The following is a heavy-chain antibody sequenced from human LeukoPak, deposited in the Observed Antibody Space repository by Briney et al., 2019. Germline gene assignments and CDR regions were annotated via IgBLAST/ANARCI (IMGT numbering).Heavy chain of an antibody. CDR2: ISSSSSTI. Sequence: AGGSLRLSCAASGFTFSSYSMNWVRQAPGKGLEWVSYISSSSSTIYYADSVKGRFTISRDNGQNSLYLQINSLRVEDTAVYYCARGVVPAAFDIWGQGTMVTVSS. J-gene: IGHJ3*02. CDR1: GFTFSSYS. V-gene: IGHV3-48*04. D-gene: IGHD2-2*01. CDR3: ARGVVPAAFDI.